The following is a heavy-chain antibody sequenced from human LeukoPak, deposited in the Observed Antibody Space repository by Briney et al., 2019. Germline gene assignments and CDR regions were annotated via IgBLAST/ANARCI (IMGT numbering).Heavy chain of an antibody. CDR1: GGTFGSYA. D-gene: IGHD4-17*01. CDR2: IIPIFGTA. Sequence: ASVKVSCKASGGTFGSYAISWVRQAPGQGLEWMGGIIPIFGTANYAQKFQGRVTITADKSTSTAYMELSSLRSEDTAVYYCASPTVTNDAFDIWGQGTMVTVSS. V-gene: IGHV1-69*06. J-gene: IGHJ3*02. CDR3: ASPTVTNDAFDI.